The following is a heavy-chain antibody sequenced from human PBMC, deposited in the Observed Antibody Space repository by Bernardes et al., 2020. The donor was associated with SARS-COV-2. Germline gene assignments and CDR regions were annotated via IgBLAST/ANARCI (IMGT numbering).Heavy chain of an antibody. D-gene: IGHD3-16*01. V-gene: IGHV3-23*01. CDR1: GFTFSNYA. J-gene: IGHJ4*02. Sequence: GGSLRLSCAASGFTFSNYAMSWVRQAPGKGLEWVATISSGGDTPYYADSVKARFAISRDNSKNTLHLQMNSLRAEDTATYFCVWGYFFDYWGQGTLVTVSS. CDR3: VWGYFFDY. CDR2: ISSGGDTP.